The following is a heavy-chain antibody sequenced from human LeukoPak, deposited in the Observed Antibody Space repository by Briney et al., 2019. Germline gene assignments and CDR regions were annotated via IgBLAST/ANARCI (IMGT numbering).Heavy chain of an antibody. CDR3: ASQWIYSSSWYGAFDI. CDR1: GFTFSSYS. D-gene: IGHD6-13*01. Sequence: GGSLRLSCAASGFTFSSYSMNWVRQAPGKGLEWVSYISSSSSTIYYADSVKGRFTISRDNAKNSLYLQMNSLRAEDTAVYYCASQWIYSSSWYGAFDIWGQGTMVTVSS. CDR2: ISSSSSTI. V-gene: IGHV3-48*01. J-gene: IGHJ3*02.